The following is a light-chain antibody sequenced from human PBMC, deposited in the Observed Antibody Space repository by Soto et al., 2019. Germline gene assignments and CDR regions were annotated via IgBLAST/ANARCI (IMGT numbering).Light chain of an antibody. CDR2: GAS. CDR1: QRIANNF. J-gene: IGKJ2*01. V-gene: IGKV3-20*01. CDR3: QQSGRSPFT. Sequence: EVVLTQSPVTLSLSPGERATLSCRASQRIANNFLAWFQQKPGQPPALLIYGASTRASGIPDRFSGSGSGTDFALTISRLEPGDFAVYYCQQSGRSPFTFGQGTKLQIK.